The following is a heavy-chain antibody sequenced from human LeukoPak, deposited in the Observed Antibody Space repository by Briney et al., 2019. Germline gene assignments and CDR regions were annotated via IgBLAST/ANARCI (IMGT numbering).Heavy chain of an antibody. J-gene: IGHJ4*02. V-gene: IGHV1-18*04. Sequence: ASVKVSCKASGYTFTSYGISWVRQAPGQGLEWMGWISAYNGNTNYAQKLQGRVTMITDTSTSTAYMELRSLRSDDTAVYYCARGGIPYYYGSGSRPRPFDYWGQGTLVTVSS. CDR3: ARGGIPYYYGSGSRPRPFDY. D-gene: IGHD3-10*01. CDR2: ISAYNGNT. CDR1: GYTFTSYG.